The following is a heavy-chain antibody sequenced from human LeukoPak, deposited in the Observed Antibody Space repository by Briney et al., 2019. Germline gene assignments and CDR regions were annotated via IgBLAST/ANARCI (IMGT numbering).Heavy chain of an antibody. CDR1: GYRFTSYW. V-gene: IGHV5-51*01. Sequence: GAALKISCKGSGYRFTSYWIGWGRPMPGKGLEWMGIIYPGDSDTRYSPSFQGQVTISADKSISTAYLQWSSLKASDTAMYYCARLIVGATEFDYWGQGTLVTVSS. CDR2: IYPGDSDT. CDR3: ARLIVGATEFDY. J-gene: IGHJ4*02. D-gene: IGHD1-26*01.